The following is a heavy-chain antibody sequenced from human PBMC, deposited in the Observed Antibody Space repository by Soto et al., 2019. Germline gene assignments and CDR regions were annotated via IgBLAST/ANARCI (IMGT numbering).Heavy chain of an antibody. CDR3: ARVPNDYGDTFFDY. Sequence: NPSETLSLTCAVYGGSFSCYYWSWIRQPPGKGLEWIGEINHSGSTNYNPSLKSRVTISVDTSKNQFSLKLSSVTAADTAVYYCARVPNDYGDTFFDYWGQGTLVTVSS. D-gene: IGHD4-17*01. CDR2: INHSGST. J-gene: IGHJ4*02. CDR1: GGSFSCYY. V-gene: IGHV4-34*01.